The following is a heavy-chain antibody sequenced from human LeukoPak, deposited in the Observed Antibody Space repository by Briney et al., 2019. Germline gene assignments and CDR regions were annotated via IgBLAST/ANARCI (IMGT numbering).Heavy chain of an antibody. CDR3: ASVAAFDI. D-gene: IGHD2-21*01. J-gene: IGHJ3*02. CDR2: ISSSSSYI. Sequence: GGSLRLSRAPSGFTFSSYSMNGVRQAPGKGLEWVSSISSSSSYIYYADSVKGRFTISRDNAKNSLYLQMNSLRAEDTAVYYCASVAAFDIWGQGTMVTVSS. V-gene: IGHV3-21*01. CDR1: GFTFSSYS.